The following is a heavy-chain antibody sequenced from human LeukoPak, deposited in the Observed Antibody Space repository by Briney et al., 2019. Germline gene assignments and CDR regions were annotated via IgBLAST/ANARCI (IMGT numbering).Heavy chain of an antibody. CDR2: INPNSGGT. J-gene: IGHJ5*02. CDR3: ARDLGTGDANWFDP. Sequence: ASVKVSCKASGYTFTGYYMHWVRQAPGQGLEWMGWINPNSGGTNYAQKFQGRVTTTRDTSISTAYMELSRLGSDDTAVYYCARDLGTGDANWFDPWGQGTLVTVSS. D-gene: IGHD7-27*01. CDR1: GYTFTGYY. V-gene: IGHV1-2*02.